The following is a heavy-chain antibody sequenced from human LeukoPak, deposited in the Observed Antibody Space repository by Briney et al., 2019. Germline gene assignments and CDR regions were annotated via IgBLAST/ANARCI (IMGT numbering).Heavy chain of an antibody. CDR3: ARGGGSEFFSY. CDR2: IYHSGIT. Sequence: PSETLSLTCTVSGYSISSGYYWGWIRPPPGKGLEWIGSIYHSGITYYNPSLKSRVTISVDTSKNQFSLKLSSVTAADTAVYYCARGGGSEFFSYWGQGTLVTVSS. CDR1: GYSISSGYY. J-gene: IGHJ4*02. D-gene: IGHD3-3*01. V-gene: IGHV4-38-2*02.